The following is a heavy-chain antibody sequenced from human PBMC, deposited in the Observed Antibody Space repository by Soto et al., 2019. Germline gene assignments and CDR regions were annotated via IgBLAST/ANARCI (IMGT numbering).Heavy chain of an antibody. CDR2: ISAYNGNT. V-gene: IGHV1-18*01. J-gene: IGHJ4*02. Sequence: ASVKVSCKASGYTFTSYGISWVRQAPGQGLEWMGWISAYNGNTNYAQKLQGRVTMTTDTSTSTAYMELRSLRSDDTAVYYCARVSEPIYYYDSSGIPGGYWGQGTLVTVSS. CDR3: ARVSEPIYYYDSSGIPGGY. CDR1: GYTFTSYG. D-gene: IGHD3-22*01.